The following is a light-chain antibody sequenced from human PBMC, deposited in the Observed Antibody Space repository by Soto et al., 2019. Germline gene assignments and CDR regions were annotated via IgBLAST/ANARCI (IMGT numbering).Light chain of an antibody. J-gene: IGKJ5*01. CDR2: GAS. CDR3: EQYNNWPPIT. V-gene: IGKV3-15*01. Sequence: EIVMTQSPATLSVSPGERATLSCRASQSVSGNLAWYQQKPGQAPMLLIYGASTRATGIPARFSGSGSGTAFTLTISSLPSEDFAVYYCEQYNNWPPITFGQRTRLEIK. CDR1: QSVSGN.